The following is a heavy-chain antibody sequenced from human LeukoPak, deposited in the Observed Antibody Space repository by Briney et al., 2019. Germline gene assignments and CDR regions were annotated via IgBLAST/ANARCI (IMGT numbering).Heavy chain of an antibody. D-gene: IGHD2-2*01. CDR1: GFTFSSYG. CDR2: ISGSGGST. V-gene: IGHV3-23*01. J-gene: IGHJ4*02. CDR3: ASNTRYCSSTSCYSPGDY. Sequence: HPGRSLRLSCAASGFTFSSYGMHWVRQAPGKGLEWVSAISGSGGSTYYADSVKGRFTISRDNSKNTLYLQMNSLRAEDTAVYYCASNTRYCSSTSCYSPGDYWGQGTLVTVSS.